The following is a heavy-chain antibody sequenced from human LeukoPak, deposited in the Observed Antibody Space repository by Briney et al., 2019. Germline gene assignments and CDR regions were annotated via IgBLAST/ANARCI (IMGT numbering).Heavy chain of an antibody. V-gene: IGHV3-48*03. CDR1: GFTFSSYE. Sequence: GGSLRLSCAASGFTFSSYEMNWVRQAPGEGLECVSYIISSGNTKYYADSVGGRFIITRDNDKNPLYQQMNSMSAEDTAVYYCARDQGLRFLDPGYYGMDVWGQGTTVTVSS. J-gene: IGHJ6*02. D-gene: IGHD3-3*01. CDR3: ARDQGLRFLDPGYYGMDV. CDR2: IISSGNTK.